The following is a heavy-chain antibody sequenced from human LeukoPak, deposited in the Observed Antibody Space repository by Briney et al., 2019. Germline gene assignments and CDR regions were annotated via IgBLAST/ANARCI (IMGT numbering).Heavy chain of an antibody. CDR1: GFSFSSYW. J-gene: IGHJ4*02. V-gene: IGHV3-7*01. D-gene: IGHD6-13*01. Sequence: GGSLRLSCAASGFSFSSYWLSWVRQAPGRGLEWVANIKEDGSERYYVDSVKGRFTISRDNAKNSLYLQMNSLRAEDTAVYYCAKAIAAAGFDYWGQGTLVTVSS. CDR3: AKAIAAAGFDY. CDR2: IKEDGSER.